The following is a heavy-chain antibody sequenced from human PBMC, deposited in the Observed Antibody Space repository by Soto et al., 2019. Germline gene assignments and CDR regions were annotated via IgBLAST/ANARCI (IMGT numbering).Heavy chain of an antibody. V-gene: IGHV4-39*07. J-gene: IGHJ5*02. CDR3: ARSVFP. CDR2: IYYSGNT. CDR1: GGSVSRGNYY. Sequence: SETLSRTCTVSGGSVSRGNYYWSWIRQPPGKGLEWIGSIYYSGNTYYTPSLKSRVTISVDTSKNQFSLKLSSVTAADTAVYYCARSVFPWGQGTLVTVSS.